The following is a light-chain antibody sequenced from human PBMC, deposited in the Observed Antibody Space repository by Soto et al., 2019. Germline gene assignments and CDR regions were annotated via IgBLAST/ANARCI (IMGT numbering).Light chain of an antibody. Sequence: DIQMTQSPSTLSASVGDRVTITCRASQSVNDWLAWYQQKPGKAPNLLIYKVSNLESGVPSRFSGSGSGTEFTLTISSLQPDDFATYYRQQYNSYSWTFGQGTKVEIK. V-gene: IGKV1-5*03. CDR1: QSVNDW. J-gene: IGKJ1*01. CDR3: QQYNSYSWT. CDR2: KVS.